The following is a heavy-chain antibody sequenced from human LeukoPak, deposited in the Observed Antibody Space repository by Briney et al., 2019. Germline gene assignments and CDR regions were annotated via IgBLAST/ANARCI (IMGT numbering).Heavy chain of an antibody. CDR1: GYTLTELS. V-gene: IGHV1-24*01. Sequence: ASVKVSCKVSGYTLTELSMHWVRQAPGKGLEWMGGFDPEDGETIYAQEFQGRVTMTEDTSTDTAYMELSSLRSEDTAVYYCATSIITMVRGVITPLDYWGQGTLVTVSS. CDR2: FDPEDGET. CDR3: ATSIITMVRGVITPLDY. D-gene: IGHD3-10*01. J-gene: IGHJ4*02.